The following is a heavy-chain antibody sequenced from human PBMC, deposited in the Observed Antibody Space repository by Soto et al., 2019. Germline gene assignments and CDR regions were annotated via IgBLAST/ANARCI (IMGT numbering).Heavy chain of an antibody. CDR1: GGTFSSYA. Sequence: QVQLVQSGAEVKKPGSSVKVSCKASGGTFSSYAISWVRQAPGQGLEWMGGIIPIFGTANYAQKFQGRVTITADKSTSTAYMELSSLRSEDTAVFYCARDRVPDYYGSGSCFALDYWGQGTLVTVSS. V-gene: IGHV1-69*06. J-gene: IGHJ4*02. CDR2: IIPIFGTA. D-gene: IGHD3-10*01. CDR3: ARDRVPDYYGSGSCFALDY.